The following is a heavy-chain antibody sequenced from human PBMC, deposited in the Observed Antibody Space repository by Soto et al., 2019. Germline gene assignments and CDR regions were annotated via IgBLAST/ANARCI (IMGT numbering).Heavy chain of an antibody. D-gene: IGHD2-2*02. Sequence: QVQLVQSGAEVRKPGSSVKVSCKASGGTFSRHAISWVRQAPGQGLEWMGGIIPIFGTANHAQKFQGRVTITADKSTSTAYMELSSLRSEDTAVYYCARKCSSTSCYTSVPYYYGMDVWGQGTTVTVSS. CDR2: IIPIFGTA. V-gene: IGHV1-69*06. CDR3: ARKCSSTSCYTSVPYYYGMDV. CDR1: GGTFSRHA. J-gene: IGHJ6*02.